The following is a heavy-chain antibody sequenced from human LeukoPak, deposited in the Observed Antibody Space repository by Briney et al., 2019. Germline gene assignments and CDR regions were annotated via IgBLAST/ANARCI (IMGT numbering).Heavy chain of an antibody. CDR3: ARDSDSGYGPFAS. CDR2: IHSGGTT. CDR1: GSTVSNNY. V-gene: IGHV3-53*01. J-gene: IGHJ4*02. D-gene: IGHD5-12*01. Sequence: PGGSLRLSCAASGSTVSNNYMSWVRQAPGKGLEWVSVIHSGGTTNYADSVQGRFTISRDNSKTTVYLHMNSLRAEDTAVYYCARDSDSGYGPFASWGQGTLVTVSS.